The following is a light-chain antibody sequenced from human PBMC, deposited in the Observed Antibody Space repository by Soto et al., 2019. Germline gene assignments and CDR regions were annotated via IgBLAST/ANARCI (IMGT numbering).Light chain of an antibody. CDR3: QYYGRTGT. CDR1: QSVSSY. Sequence: EIVLTQSPATLSLSPGERATLSCRASQSVSSYLAWYQQRPGQAPRLLIYDASNRATGIPARFSGSGSGTDFTLTISSLEPEDFAVYYCQYYGRTGTFGQGTKVEIK. V-gene: IGKV3-11*01. J-gene: IGKJ1*01. CDR2: DAS.